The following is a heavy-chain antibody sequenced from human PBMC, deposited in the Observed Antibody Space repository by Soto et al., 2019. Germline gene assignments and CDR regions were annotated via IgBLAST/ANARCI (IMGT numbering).Heavy chain of an antibody. V-gene: IGHV3-64*01. CDR1: GITFSSYA. D-gene: IGHD3-10*01. CDR3: ARSAIDMVRGVITEYYFDF. Sequence: GGSLRLSCAVSGITFSSYAMHWVRQAPGKGLEYVSAISSNGGSTYYANSVKDRFTISGDNSKNTLYLQMGSLRAEDMAVYYCARSAIDMVRGVITEYYFDFWGQGTLVTVSS. J-gene: IGHJ4*02. CDR2: ISSNGGST.